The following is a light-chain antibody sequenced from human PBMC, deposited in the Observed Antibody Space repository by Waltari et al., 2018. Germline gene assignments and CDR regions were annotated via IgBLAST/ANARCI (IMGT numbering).Light chain of an antibody. Sequence: EIVLTQSPRTLSLSPGDRAPLSCRASQGIGRYLAWYQQKPDQAPRLRIYGASSRATGIPDRFSGSGSGTDFSLTISRLEPEDFAVYYCQNHERLPATFGQGTKVEIK. CDR2: GAS. V-gene: IGKV3-20*01. CDR3: QNHERLPAT. J-gene: IGKJ1*01. CDR1: QGIGRY.